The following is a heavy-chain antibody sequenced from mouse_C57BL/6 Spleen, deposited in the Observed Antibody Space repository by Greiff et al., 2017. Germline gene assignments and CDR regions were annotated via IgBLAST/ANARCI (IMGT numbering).Heavy chain of an antibody. Sequence: VQLQQSGAELARPGASVKMSCKASGYTFTSYTMHWVKQRPGQGLEWIGYINPSSGYTKYNQKFKDKATLTADKSSSTAYMQLSSLPSEDSAVYYCAREGDSAPFDYWGQGTTLTVSS. V-gene: IGHV1-4*01. CDR2: INPSSGYT. CDR1: GYTFTSYT. D-gene: IGHD1-2*01. CDR3: AREGDSAPFDY. J-gene: IGHJ2*01.